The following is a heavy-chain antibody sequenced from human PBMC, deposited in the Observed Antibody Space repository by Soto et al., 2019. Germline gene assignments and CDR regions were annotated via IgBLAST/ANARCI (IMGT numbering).Heavy chain of an antibody. V-gene: IGHV3-30*03. CDR1: GFTFSSYG. CDR2: ISYDGSNK. CDR3: ARDPHNYDFWSARIWFDP. D-gene: IGHD3-3*01. Sequence: GGSLRLSCAASGFTFSSYGMHWVRQAPGKGLEWVAVISYDGSNKYYADSVKGRFTISRDNAKNSLYLQMNSLRDEDTAVYYCARDPHNYDFWSARIWFDP. J-gene: IGHJ5*02.